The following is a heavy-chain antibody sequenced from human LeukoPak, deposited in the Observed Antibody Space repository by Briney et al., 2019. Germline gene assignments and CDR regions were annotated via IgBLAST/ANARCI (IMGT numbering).Heavy chain of an antibody. CDR3: ARIGGTGYFDY. V-gene: IGHV3-21*01. J-gene: IGHJ4*02. D-gene: IGHD1-1*01. Sequence: GGSLRLSCAGSGFTFSTYSMNWVRQAPGKGLEWVSSITSSNNYIYYADSMKGRFTISRDNSKNTLYLQMNSLRDDDTAVYYCARIGGTGYFDYWGQGTLVTVSS. CDR1: GFTFSTYS. CDR2: ITSSNNYI.